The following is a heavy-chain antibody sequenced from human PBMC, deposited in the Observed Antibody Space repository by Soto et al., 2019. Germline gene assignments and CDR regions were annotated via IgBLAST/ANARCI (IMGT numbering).Heavy chain of an antibody. CDR2: IIPIFGTA. CDR3: ARVPGTRRASYYFDY. V-gene: IGHV1-69*13. J-gene: IGHJ4*02. Sequence: ASVKGSCKASGGTFSSYAISWVRQAPGQGLEWMGGIIPIFGTANYAQKFQGRVTITADESTSTAYMELSSLRSEDTAVYYCARVPGTRRASYYFDYWGQGTLVTVSS. D-gene: IGHD1-26*01. CDR1: GGTFSSYA.